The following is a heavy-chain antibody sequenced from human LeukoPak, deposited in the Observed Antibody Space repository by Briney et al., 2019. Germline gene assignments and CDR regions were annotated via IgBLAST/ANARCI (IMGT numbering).Heavy chain of an antibody. CDR3: AREVSHYDILTGPINWFDP. V-gene: IGHV3-23*01. CDR1: GFTFSSYA. CDR2: ISGGGGST. J-gene: IGHJ5*02. Sequence: GGSLRLSCAASGFTFSSYAMTWIRQAPGKGLEWVSAISGGGGSTFYAGSVKGRFTISRDNSKNTLYLQMNSLRAEDTAVYYCAREVSHYDILTGPINWFDPWGQGTLVTVSS. D-gene: IGHD3-9*01.